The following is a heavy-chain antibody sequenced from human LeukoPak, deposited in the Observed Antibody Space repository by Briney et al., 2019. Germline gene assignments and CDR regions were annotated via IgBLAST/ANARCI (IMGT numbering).Heavy chain of an antibody. J-gene: IGHJ4*02. V-gene: IGHV3-33*08. CDR3: ARDVVGAHSTYYFDY. Sequence: GGSLRLSCAASGFTFSSYAMSWVRQAPGKGLEWVAVIWYDGSNKYYADSVKGRFTISRDNSKNTLYLQMNSLRAEDTAVYYCARDVVGAHSTYYFDYWGQGTLVTVSS. CDR1: GFTFSSYA. D-gene: IGHD1-26*01. CDR2: IWYDGSNK.